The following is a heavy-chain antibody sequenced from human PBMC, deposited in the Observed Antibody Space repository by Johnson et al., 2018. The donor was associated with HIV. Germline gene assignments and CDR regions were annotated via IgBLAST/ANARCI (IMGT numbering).Heavy chain of an antibody. V-gene: IGHV3-11*04. CDR3: ASDIYDSSDDAFDI. CDR2: ISSSGSTI. CDR1: GFTFSDYY. D-gene: IGHD3-22*01. Sequence: QVQLVESGGGLVKPGGSLRLSCAASGFTFSDYYMSWIRQAPGKGLEWVSYISSSGSTIYYADSVKGRFTISRENAKNSLYLQMNSLRAEDTAVYYCASDIYDSSDDAFDIWGQGTMVTVSS. J-gene: IGHJ3*02.